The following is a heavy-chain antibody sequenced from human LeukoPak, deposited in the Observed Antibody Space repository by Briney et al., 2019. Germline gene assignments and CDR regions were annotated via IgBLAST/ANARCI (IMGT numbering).Heavy chain of an antibody. J-gene: IGHJ4*02. Sequence: PGGSLRLSCAASGFTVSSNYMSWVRQAPGKGLEWVSVIYSGGSTYYADSVKGRFTLPRDNSKNTLYLQMNSLRAEDTAVYYCARVTMVRGVITKPYWGQGTLVTVSS. CDR1: GFTVSSNY. D-gene: IGHD3-10*01. CDR2: IYSGGST. CDR3: ARVTMVRGVITKPY. V-gene: IGHV3-66*01.